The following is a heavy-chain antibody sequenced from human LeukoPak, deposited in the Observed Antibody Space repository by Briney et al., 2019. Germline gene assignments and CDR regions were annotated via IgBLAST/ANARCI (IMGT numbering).Heavy chain of an antibody. J-gene: IGHJ5*02. CDR2: IIPIFGTA. V-gene: IGHV1-69*06. CDR1: GGTFSSYA. Sequence: ASVKVSCKASGGTFSSYAISWVRQAPGQGLEWMGGIIPIFGTANYAQKFQGRVTITADKSTSTAYMELSSLRSEDTAVYYCARGIKTWRLRYFEGWFDPWGQGTLVTVSS. D-gene: IGHD3-9*01. CDR3: ARGIKTWRLRYFEGWFDP.